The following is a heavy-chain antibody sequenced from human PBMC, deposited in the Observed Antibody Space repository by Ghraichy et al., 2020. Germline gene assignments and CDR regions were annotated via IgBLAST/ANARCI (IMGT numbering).Heavy chain of an antibody. J-gene: IGHJ4*02. CDR3: GRGGYIYGSNPVDY. CDR2: IKQDGSEK. Sequence: GGSLRLSCAASGFTFNTYYMTWVRQAPGKGLEWVANIKQDGSEKYYVESVKGRFTISRDNAKDSVYLQTNSLRAEDTAVYYCGRGGYIYGSNPVDYWGQGTQVTVSS. V-gene: IGHV3-7*04. D-gene: IGHD5-18*01. CDR1: GFTFNTYY.